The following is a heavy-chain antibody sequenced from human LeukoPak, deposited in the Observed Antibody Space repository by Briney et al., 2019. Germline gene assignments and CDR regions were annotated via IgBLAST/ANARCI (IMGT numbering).Heavy chain of an antibody. D-gene: IGHD3-22*01. CDR3: ARVGQNSGSFFDY. V-gene: IGHV3-74*01. Sequence: GGSLRLSCAASGFTFSISWMHWVRQAPGKEPVWVSRINSDGTSASYADSVKGRFTISRDNAKDTLYLQTNSLRAEDTAVYYCARVGQNSGSFFDYWGQGTLVTVSS. J-gene: IGHJ4*02. CDR2: INSDGTSA. CDR1: GFTFSISW.